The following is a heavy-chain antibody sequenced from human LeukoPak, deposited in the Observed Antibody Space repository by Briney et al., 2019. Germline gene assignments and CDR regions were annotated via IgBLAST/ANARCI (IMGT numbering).Heavy chain of an antibody. D-gene: IGHD2-2*01. J-gene: IGHJ4*02. CDR2: IYSGGST. CDR3: ARDQVDCSSTSCYGQWLVLGYYFDY. Sequence: GGSLRLSCAASGFTVSSNDMSWVRQAPGKGLEWVSVIYSGGSTFYADSVKGRFTISRDNSKNTLYLQMNSLRAEDTAVYYCARDQVDCSSTSCYGQWLVLGYYFDYWGQGTLVTVSS. V-gene: IGHV3-53*01. CDR1: GFTVSSND.